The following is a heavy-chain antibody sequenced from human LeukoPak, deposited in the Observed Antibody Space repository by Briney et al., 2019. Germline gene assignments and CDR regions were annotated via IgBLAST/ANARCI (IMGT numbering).Heavy chain of an antibody. J-gene: IGHJ4*02. CDR1: GGSISSYC. D-gene: IGHD6-13*01. CDR2: IYYSGST. CDR3: ARADSSSWFD. Sequence: SETLSLTCTVSGGSISSYCWSWIRQPPGKGLEWIGYIYYSGSTNYNPSLKSRVTISADTSKNQFSLKLSSVTAADTAVYYCARADSSSWFDWGQGTLVTVSS. V-gene: IGHV4-59*01.